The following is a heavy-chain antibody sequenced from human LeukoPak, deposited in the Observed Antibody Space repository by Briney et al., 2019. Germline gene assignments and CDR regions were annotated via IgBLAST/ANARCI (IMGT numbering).Heavy chain of an antibody. Sequence: SETLSLTCTVSGGSISSGGYYWSWIRQPPGKGLEWIGFIYDSGSTSYNSSLKSRVAISVDRSKNQFSLKVTSVTAADTAVYYCARDSPKRYSGSYFDYWGQGILVTVSS. D-gene: IGHD1-26*01. CDR2: IYDSGST. V-gene: IGHV4-30-2*01. CDR1: GGSISSGGYY. J-gene: IGHJ4*02. CDR3: ARDSPKRYSGSYFDY.